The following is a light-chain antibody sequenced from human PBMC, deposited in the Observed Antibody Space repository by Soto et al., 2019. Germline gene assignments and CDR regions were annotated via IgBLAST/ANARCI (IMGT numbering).Light chain of an antibody. Sequence: DIQMTQSPSSLSASVGDRVTITCRASQSISSYLNWYQQKPGKAPKLLIYAESSLQSGVPSRFSGSGSGTDLTLTISSLQPEDFATYYCQKSYSTPLTFGGGTKVDIK. V-gene: IGKV1-39*01. CDR3: QKSYSTPLT. CDR2: AES. J-gene: IGKJ4*01. CDR1: QSISSY.